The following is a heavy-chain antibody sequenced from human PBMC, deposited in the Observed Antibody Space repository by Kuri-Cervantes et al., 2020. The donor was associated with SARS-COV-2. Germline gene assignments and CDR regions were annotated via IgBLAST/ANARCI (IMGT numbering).Heavy chain of an antibody. CDR2: ISTYNGNT. V-gene: IGHV1-18*01. Sequence: ASVKVSCKASGYTFTSYGISWVRQAPGQGLEWMGWISTYNGNTNYAQKLQGRVTMTTDTSTSTAYMELRSLRSDDTAVYCCARKDSGSYPNNYYGMDVWGQGTTVTVSS. CDR3: ARKDSGSYPNNYYGMDV. J-gene: IGHJ6*02. CDR1: GYTFTSYG. D-gene: IGHD1-26*01.